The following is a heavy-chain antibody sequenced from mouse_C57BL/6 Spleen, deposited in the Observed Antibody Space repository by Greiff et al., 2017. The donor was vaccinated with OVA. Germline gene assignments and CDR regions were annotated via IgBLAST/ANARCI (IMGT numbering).Heavy chain of an antibody. V-gene: IGHV5-17*01. CDR3: ARTWQKGYYFDY. Sequence: EVKLVESGGGLVKPGGSLKLSCAASGFTFSDYGMHWVRQAPEKGLEWVAYISSGSSTIYYADTVKGRFTISRDNAKNTLFLQMTSLRSEDTAMDYCARTWQKGYYFDYWGQGTTLTVSS. J-gene: IGHJ2*01. CDR2: ISSGSSTI. CDR1: GFTFSDYG.